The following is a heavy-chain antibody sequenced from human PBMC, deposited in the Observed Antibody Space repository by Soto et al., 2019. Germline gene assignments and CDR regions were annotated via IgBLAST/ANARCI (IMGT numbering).Heavy chain of an antibody. Sequence: QVQLVESGGGVVQPGRSLRLSCAASGFTFSSYGMHWVRQAPGKGLEWVAVIWYDGSNKYYADSVKGRFTISRDNSKNALYLQMNSLRAEDTAVYYCARDRHSGEFDYWGQGTLVTVSS. CDR3: ARDRHSGEFDY. CDR1: GFTFSSYG. V-gene: IGHV3-33*01. D-gene: IGHD2-15*01. CDR2: IWYDGSNK. J-gene: IGHJ4*02.